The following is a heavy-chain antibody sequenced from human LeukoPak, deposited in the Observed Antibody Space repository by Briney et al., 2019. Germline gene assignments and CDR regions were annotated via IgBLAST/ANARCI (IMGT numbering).Heavy chain of an antibody. V-gene: IGHV4-34*01. Sequence: SETLPLTCAVYGGSFSGYYWRWIRQPPGKGLEWIGEINHSGSTNYNPSLKSRVTISVDTSKNQFSLKLSSVTAADTAVYYCATGVAAGPFDYWGQGTLVTVSS. CDR1: GGSFSGYY. D-gene: IGHD6-6*01. J-gene: IGHJ4*02. CDR3: ATGVAAGPFDY. CDR2: INHSGST.